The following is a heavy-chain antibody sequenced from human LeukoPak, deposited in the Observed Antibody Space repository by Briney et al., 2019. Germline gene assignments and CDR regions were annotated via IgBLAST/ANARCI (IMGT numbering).Heavy chain of an antibody. CDR3: EKDMGPYSYALDY. V-gene: IGHV3-33*06. CDR2: IWYDGSNK. Sequence: GGSLRLSCAASGFTFSSYGMHWVRQAPGKGLEWVAVIWYDGSNKYYADSAKGRFTISRDNSMNTLYLQMNSLRAEDTAVYYCEKDMGPYSYALDYWGQGTLVTVSS. CDR1: GFTFSSYG. D-gene: IGHD5-18*01. J-gene: IGHJ4*02.